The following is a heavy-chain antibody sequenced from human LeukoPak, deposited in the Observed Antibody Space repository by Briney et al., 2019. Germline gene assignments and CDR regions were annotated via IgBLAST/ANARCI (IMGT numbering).Heavy chain of an antibody. J-gene: IGHJ4*02. CDR1: GFTFSSYG. CDR3: AREFMTLVENRGFDY. Sequence: GGSLRLSCAASGFTFSSYGMHWVRQAPGKGLEWVAVIWYDGSNKYYADSVKGRFTISRDNSKNTLYLQMNSLRAEDTAVYYCAREFMTLVENRGFDYWGQGTLVTVSS. CDR2: IWYDGSNK. D-gene: IGHD1-1*01. V-gene: IGHV3-33*08.